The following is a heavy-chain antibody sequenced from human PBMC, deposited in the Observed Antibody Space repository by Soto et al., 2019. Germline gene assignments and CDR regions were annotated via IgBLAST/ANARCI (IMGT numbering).Heavy chain of an antibody. V-gene: IGHV3-48*01. CDR2: ISSSSSTI. Sequence: GGSLRLSCAASGFTFSSYSMNWVRQAPGKGLEWVSYISSSSSTIYYADSVKGRFTISRDNAKNSLYLQMNSLRAEDTAVYYCARDPTILSIAVAGTHPLDYWGQGTLVTVSS. CDR1: GFTFSSYS. D-gene: IGHD6-19*01. J-gene: IGHJ4*02. CDR3: ARDPTILSIAVAGTHPLDY.